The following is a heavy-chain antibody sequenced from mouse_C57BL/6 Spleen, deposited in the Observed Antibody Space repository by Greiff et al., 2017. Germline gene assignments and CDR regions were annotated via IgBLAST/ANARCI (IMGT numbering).Heavy chain of an antibody. D-gene: IGHD1-1*01. CDR1: GYSFTSYY. Sequence: QVQLQQSGPELVKPGASVKISCKASGYSFTSYYIHWVKQRPGQGLEWIGWIYPGSGNTKYNEKFKGKATPTADTSSSTAYMQLSSLTSEDSAVYDCARAPGSNYPPFAYWGQGTLVTVSA. CDR3: ARAPGSNYPPFAY. J-gene: IGHJ3*01. V-gene: IGHV1-66*01. CDR2: IYPGSGNT.